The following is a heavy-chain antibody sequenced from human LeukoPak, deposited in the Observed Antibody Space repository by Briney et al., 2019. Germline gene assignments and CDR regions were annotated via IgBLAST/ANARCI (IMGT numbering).Heavy chain of an antibody. CDR2: IKQDGSEK. V-gene: IGHV3-7*03. CDR3: ARYCLRGSYYVDRWFDP. J-gene: IGHJ5*02. D-gene: IGHD1-26*01. CDR1: GFTFSSYW. Sequence: GGSLRLSCAASGFTFSSYWMSWVRQAPGKGLEWVANIKQDGSEKYYVDSVKGRFTISRDNAKNSLYLQMNSLRAEDTAVYYCARYCLRGSYYVDRWFDPWGQGTLVTVSS.